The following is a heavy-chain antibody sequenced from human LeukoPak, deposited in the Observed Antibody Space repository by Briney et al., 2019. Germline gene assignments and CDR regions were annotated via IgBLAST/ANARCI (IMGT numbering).Heavy chain of an antibody. CDR1: GFTFSSYG. D-gene: IGHD3-10*01. CDR2: IWYDGSNK. CDR3: ARSGLFYGSGSHFDY. J-gene: IGHJ4*02. Sequence: GGSLRLSCAASGFTFSSYGMHWVRQAPGKGLEWVAVIWYDGSNKYYADSVKGRFTISRDNSKNTLYLQMNSLRAEDTAVYCCARSGLFYGSGSHFDYWGQGTLVTVSS. V-gene: IGHV3-33*01.